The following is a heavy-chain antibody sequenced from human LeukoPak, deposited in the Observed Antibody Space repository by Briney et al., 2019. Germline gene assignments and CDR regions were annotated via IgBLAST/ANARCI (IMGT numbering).Heavy chain of an antibody. D-gene: IGHD6-6*01. CDR3: ARSGSEYSSSSFDY. J-gene: IGHJ4*02. Sequence: ASVNVSCKASGYTFTVYYMHWVRQAPGQGLEWMGWINPNSGGTNYARKFQGWVTMTRDTSISTAYMELSRLRSDDTAVYYCARSGSEYSSSSFDYWGQGTLVTVSS. V-gene: IGHV1-2*04. CDR2: INPNSGGT. CDR1: GYTFTVYY.